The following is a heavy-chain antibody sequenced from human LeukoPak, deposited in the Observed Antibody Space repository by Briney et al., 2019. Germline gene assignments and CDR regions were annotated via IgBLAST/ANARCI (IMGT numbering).Heavy chain of an antibody. D-gene: IGHD3-10*01. V-gene: IGHV3-23*01. CDR1: GFTFSSYG. Sequence: GGSLRLSCAASGFTFSSYGMSWVRQAPGKGLEWVSAISATGGTTYYADSVKGRFTISRDYAKNSLFLQMNSLRAEDTAVYYCVRDTWGSGCFSLHYYMDVWGKGTTVTVSS. J-gene: IGHJ6*03. CDR3: VRDTWGSGCFSLHYYMDV. CDR2: ISATGGTT.